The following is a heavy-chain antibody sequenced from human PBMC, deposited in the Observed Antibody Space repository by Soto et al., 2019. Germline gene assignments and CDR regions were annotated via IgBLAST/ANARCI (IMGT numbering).Heavy chain of an antibody. CDR2: ISGSGDST. Sequence: EVQLLESGGGLVQPGGSLRLSCAASGFTLRSNAMNWVRQAPGKGLEWVSGISGSGDSTYYADSVKGRFTISRDSSKNTLSMQMNSLRAEDTAVYYRANDRGYCSGGSRSSSLGRFDYWGQGTLITVSS. CDR3: ANDRGYCSGGSRSSSLGRFDY. CDR1: GFTLRSNA. J-gene: IGHJ4*02. V-gene: IGHV3-23*01. D-gene: IGHD2-15*01.